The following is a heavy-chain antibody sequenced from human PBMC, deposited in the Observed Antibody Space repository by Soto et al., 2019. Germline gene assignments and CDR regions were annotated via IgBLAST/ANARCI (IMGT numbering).Heavy chain of an antibody. V-gene: IGHV3-74*01. D-gene: IGHD2-21*01. CDR1: GFTFSSFW. CDR3: IRHCPGEYFLLDP. J-gene: IGHJ5*02. Sequence: PGGSLRLACAASGFTFSSFWMHWVRQAPGKGLEWVSRASPDGTSTSYADSVKGRFTITRDNAKNTLYMQMNSLRAEDTAVYYLIRHCPGEYFLLDPCGQGSLVRVSS. CDR2: ASPDGTST.